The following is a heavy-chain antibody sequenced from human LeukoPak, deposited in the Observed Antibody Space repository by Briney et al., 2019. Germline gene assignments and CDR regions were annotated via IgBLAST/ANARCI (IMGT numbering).Heavy chain of an antibody. CDR2: ISYDGSNK. J-gene: IGHJ6*02. Sequence: GGSLRLSCAASGFTFSSYAMHWVRQAPGKGLEWVAVISYDGSNKYYADSVKGRFTISRDNSKNTLYLQMNSLRAEDTAVYYCASRRDGYNPEYYYYGMDVWGQGTTVTVSS. V-gene: IGHV3-30*14. CDR3: ASRRDGYNPEYYYYGMDV. D-gene: IGHD5-24*01. CDR1: GFTFSSYA.